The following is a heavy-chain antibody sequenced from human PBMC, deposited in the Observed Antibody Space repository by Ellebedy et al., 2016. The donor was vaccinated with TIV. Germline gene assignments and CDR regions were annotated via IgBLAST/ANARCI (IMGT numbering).Heavy chain of an antibody. D-gene: IGHD2-21*02. Sequence: PGGSLRLSCSASGLTFRNYALHWVRQAPGKGLEYVSAISNNGGSTYYAGSVKGRFTISRDNSKTTLYLQMSSLTPEDTAVYYCVPRMVVTFEYWGQGTLVTVSS. CDR1: GLTFRNYA. J-gene: IGHJ4*02. CDR3: VPRMVVTFEY. CDR2: ISNNGGST. V-gene: IGHV3-64D*09.